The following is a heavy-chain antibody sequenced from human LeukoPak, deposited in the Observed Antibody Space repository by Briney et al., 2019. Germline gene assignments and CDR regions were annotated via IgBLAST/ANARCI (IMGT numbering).Heavy chain of an antibody. CDR2: ISGSGGST. CDR3: AKDHYDSSGPHLYCYYYGMDV. Sequence: GGSLRLSCAASGFTFSSYAMSWVRQAPGKGLEWVSAISGSGGSTYYADSVKGRFTISRDNSKNTLYLQMNSLRAEDTAVYYCAKDHYDSSGPHLYCYYYGMDVWGQGTTVTVSS. J-gene: IGHJ6*02. CDR1: GFTFSSYA. V-gene: IGHV3-23*01. D-gene: IGHD3-22*01.